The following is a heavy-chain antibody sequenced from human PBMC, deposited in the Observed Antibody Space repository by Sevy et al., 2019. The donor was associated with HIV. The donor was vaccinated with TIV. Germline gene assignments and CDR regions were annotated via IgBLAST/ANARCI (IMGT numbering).Heavy chain of an antibody. CDR2: ISGSGGST. CDR1: GFTFSSYA. J-gene: IGHJ4*02. Sequence: GGSLRLSCAASGFTFSSYAMSWVRQAPGKGLEWVSAISGSGGSTYYADSVKGRFTISGDNSKNTLYLQMNSLRAEDTAVYYCAKDRGKYYGSDFDYWGQGTLVTVSS. CDR3: AKDRGKYYGSDFDY. D-gene: IGHD3-10*01. V-gene: IGHV3-23*01.